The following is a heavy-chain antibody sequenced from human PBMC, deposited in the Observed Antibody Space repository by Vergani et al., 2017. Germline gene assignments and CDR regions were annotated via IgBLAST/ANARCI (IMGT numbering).Heavy chain of an antibody. CDR2: ISGSGGST. J-gene: IGHJ4*02. D-gene: IGHD6-19*01. V-gene: IGHV3-23*01. Sequence: EVQLLESGGGLVQPGGSLRLSCAASGFTFSSYAMSWVRQAPGKGLGWVSAISGSGGSTYYADSVKGRFTISRDNSKNTLYLQMNSLRAEDTAVYYCAKDLYSSGWYAAYFDYWGQGTLVTVSS. CDR1: GFTFSSYA. CDR3: AKDLYSSGWYAAYFDY.